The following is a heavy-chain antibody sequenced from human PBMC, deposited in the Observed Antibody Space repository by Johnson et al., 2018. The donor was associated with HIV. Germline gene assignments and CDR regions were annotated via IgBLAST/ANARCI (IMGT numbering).Heavy chain of an antibody. Sequence: VQLVESGGGLVQPGGSLRLSCAASGFTFSSYAMSWVRQAPGKGLEWVSAISGSGGNTYYADSVKGRFTISRDNAKNSLYLQMNSLRAEDTAVYYWARDTGLLWFRDFPDAFDIWGQGTMVTVSS. CDR3: ARDTGLLWFRDFPDAFDI. D-gene: IGHD3-10*01. J-gene: IGHJ3*02. CDR2: ISGSGGNT. CDR1: GFTFSSYA. V-gene: IGHV3-23*04.